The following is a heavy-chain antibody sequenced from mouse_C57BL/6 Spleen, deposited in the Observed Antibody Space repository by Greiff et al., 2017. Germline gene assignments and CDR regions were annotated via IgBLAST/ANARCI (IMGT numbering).Heavy chain of an antibody. V-gene: IGHV1-52*01. CDR2: IDPSDSET. J-gene: IGHJ1*03. Sequence: QVQLQQPGAELVRPGSSVKLSCKASGYTFTSYWMHWVKQRPIQGLEWIGNIDPSDSETHYNQKFKDKATLTVDKSSSTAYMQLSSLTSEDSAVYDCARFGNYVDWYFDVWGTGTTVTVSS. CDR1: GYTFTSYW. D-gene: IGHD2-1*01. CDR3: ARFGNYVDWYFDV.